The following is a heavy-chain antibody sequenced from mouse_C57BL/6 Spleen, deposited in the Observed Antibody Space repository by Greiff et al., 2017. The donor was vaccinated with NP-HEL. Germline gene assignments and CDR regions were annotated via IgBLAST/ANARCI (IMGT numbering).Heavy chain of an antibody. CDR2: IHPNSGST. V-gene: IGHV1-64*01. D-gene: IGHD4-1*01. Sequence: QVQLQQPGAELVKPGASVKLSCKASGYTFTSYWMHWVKQRPGQGLEWIGMIHPNSGSTNYHEKFKSKATLTVDKSSSTAYMQLSSLTSEDAAVYYCARERLTGEAMDYWGQGTSVTVSS. CDR3: ARERLTGEAMDY. J-gene: IGHJ4*01. CDR1: GYTFTSYW.